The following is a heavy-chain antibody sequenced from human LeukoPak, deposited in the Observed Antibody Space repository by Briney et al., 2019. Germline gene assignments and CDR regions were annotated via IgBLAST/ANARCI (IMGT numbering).Heavy chain of an antibody. CDR1: GGSISSYY. CDR2: IYYRGST. V-gene: IGHV4-59*01. CDR3: ARSPYYYDSSGYYYYWFDP. J-gene: IGHJ5*02. Sequence: AETLSLTCTVSGGSISSYYWSWIRQPPGKGLEWIGYIYYRGSTNYNPSLKSRVTISVDTSKNQFSLKLSSVTAADTAVYYCARSPYYYDSSGYYYYWFDPWGQGTLVTVSS. D-gene: IGHD3-22*01.